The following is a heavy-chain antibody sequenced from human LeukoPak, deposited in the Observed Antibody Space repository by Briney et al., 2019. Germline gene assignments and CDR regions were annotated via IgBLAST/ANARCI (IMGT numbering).Heavy chain of an antibody. CDR2: IKQDGSEK. CDR1: GFTFSDYY. D-gene: IGHD6-13*01. Sequence: GGSLRLSCAASGFTFSDYYMSWIRQAPGKGLEWVANIKQDGSEKYYVDSVKGRFTISRDNAKNSLYLQMNSLRAEDTAVYYCARDRSSSWYYDAFDIWGQGTMVTVSS. V-gene: IGHV3-7*01. J-gene: IGHJ3*02. CDR3: ARDRSSSWYYDAFDI.